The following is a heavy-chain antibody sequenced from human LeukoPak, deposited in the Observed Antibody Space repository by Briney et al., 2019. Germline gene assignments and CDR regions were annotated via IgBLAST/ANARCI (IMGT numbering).Heavy chain of an antibody. Sequence: PGGSLRLSCAASEFTLRNYWMSWVRQAPGKGLEWVAVISYDGSNKYYADSVKGRFTISRDNSKNTLYLQMNSLRAEDTAVYYCARDRISSGYYSGGAFDIWGQGTMVTVSS. D-gene: IGHD3-22*01. CDR2: ISYDGSNK. CDR3: ARDRISSGYYSGGAFDI. V-gene: IGHV3-30*03. J-gene: IGHJ3*02. CDR1: EFTLRNYW.